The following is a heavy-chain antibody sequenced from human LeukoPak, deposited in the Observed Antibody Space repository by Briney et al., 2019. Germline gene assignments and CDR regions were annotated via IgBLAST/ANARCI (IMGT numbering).Heavy chain of an antibody. CDR2: IYYSGST. CDR3: ARGLYSSSPVDY. CDR1: GGSISSYY. J-gene: IGHJ4*02. Sequence: PSETLSLTCTVSGGSISSYYWSWIRQPPGKGREWIGYIYYSGSTNYNPSLKSRVTISVDTSKNQFSLKLSSVTAADTAVYYCARGLYSSSPVDYWGQGTLVTVSS. V-gene: IGHV4-59*12. D-gene: IGHD6-6*01.